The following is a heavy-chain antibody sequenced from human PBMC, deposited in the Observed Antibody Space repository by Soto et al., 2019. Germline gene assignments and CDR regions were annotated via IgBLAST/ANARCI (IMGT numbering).Heavy chain of an antibody. CDR3: ARDPQWLARFDY. CDR1: GFTFSSYA. CDR2: ISYDGSNK. J-gene: IGHJ4*02. V-gene: IGHV3-30-3*01. Sequence: PGGSLRLSCAASGFTFSSYAMHWVRQAPGKGLEWVAVISYDGSNKYYADSVKGRFTISRDNSKNTLYLQMNSLRVEDTAVYHCARDPQWLARFDYWGQGTLVTVSS. D-gene: IGHD6-19*01.